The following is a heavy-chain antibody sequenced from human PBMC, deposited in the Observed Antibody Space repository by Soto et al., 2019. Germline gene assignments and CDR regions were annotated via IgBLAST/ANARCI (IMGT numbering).Heavy chain of an antibody. D-gene: IGHD3-16*02. CDR3: AKTYSDYFWANYHPDPYDI. J-gene: IGHJ3*02. CDR2: IYYSGNT. Sequence: PSETLSLTCTVSGGSISSSSYYWGWIRQPPGKGLEWIGSIYYSGNTYYNPSLKSRVTISVDTSQNQFSLKLSSVTAADTAVYYCAKTYSDYFWANYHPDPYDIWGQGTMVTVSS. V-gene: IGHV4-39*01. CDR1: GGSISSSSYY.